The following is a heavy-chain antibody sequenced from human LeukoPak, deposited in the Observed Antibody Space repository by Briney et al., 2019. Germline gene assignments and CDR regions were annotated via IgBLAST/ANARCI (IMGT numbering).Heavy chain of an antibody. J-gene: IGHJ4*02. V-gene: IGHV4-61*01. Sequence: KPSETLSLTCTVSGGSVSSASHYWSWIRQPPGKGLEWIGYIYYIVSTNYNPSLKSRVTISVDTSKNQFSLKVRSVTAADTAVYYCARGPRGVYFGYWGQGTLVTVSS. CDR2: IYYIVST. CDR1: GGSVSSASHY. D-gene: IGHD3-10*01. CDR3: ARGPRGVYFGY.